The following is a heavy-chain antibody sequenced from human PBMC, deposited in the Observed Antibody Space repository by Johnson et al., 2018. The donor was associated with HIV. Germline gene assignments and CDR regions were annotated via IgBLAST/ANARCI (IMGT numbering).Heavy chain of an antibody. CDR3: ASGESGFDI. Sequence: VQLVESGGGVVQPGRSLRLSCAASGFTVSSNYMSWVRQAPGKGLEWVSVISGSGGSTYYADSVKGRFTISRDNSKNTLYLQMNSLRAEDTAVYYCASGESGFDIWGQGTMVTVSS. V-gene: IGHV3-66*02. J-gene: IGHJ3*02. CDR2: ISGSGGST. D-gene: IGHD7-27*01. CDR1: GFTVSSNY.